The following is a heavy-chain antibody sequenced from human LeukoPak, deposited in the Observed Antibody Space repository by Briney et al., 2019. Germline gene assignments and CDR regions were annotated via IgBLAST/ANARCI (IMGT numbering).Heavy chain of an antibody. V-gene: IGHV3-9*01. D-gene: IGHD3-3*02. CDR3: AQAISLDYYDGMDV. CDR2: INWNSGSI. J-gene: IGHJ6*02. Sequence: QPGRSLRLSCAVSGFTFDDYAMHWVRQAPGKGLEWVSGINWNSGSIGYADSVKGRFTISRDDAKNSLYLQMNSLRPEDTALYYSAQAISLDYYDGMDVWGQGTTVTVSS. CDR1: GFTFDDYA.